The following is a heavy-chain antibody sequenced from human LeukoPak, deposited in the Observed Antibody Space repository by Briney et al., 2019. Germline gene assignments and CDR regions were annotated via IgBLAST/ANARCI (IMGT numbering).Heavy chain of an antibody. J-gene: IGHJ4*02. CDR1: GGSISSSSYY. Sequence: SETLSLTCTVSGGSISSSSYYWGWIRQPPGKGLEWIGSIYYSGSTYYNPSLKSRVTISVDTSKNQFSLKPSTVTAADTAVYYCASLKRGYSGYDSVSRDYWGQGTPVTVSS. CDR3: ASLKRGYSGYDSVSRDY. D-gene: IGHD5-12*01. CDR2: IYYSGST. V-gene: IGHV4-39*01.